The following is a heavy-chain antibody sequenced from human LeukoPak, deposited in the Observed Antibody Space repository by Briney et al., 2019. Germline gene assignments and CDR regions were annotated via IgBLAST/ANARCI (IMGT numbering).Heavy chain of an antibody. D-gene: IGHD4-17*01. CDR1: GFTFSSYA. Sequence: GGSLRLSCAASGFTFSSYAMSWVRQAPGKGLEWVSAISGSGGNTYYANSVKGRFTISRDNSKNTLYLQMNSLRAEDTAVYYCTGRRDYGDYELFNNWGQGTLVTVSS. CDR3: TGRRDYGDYELFNN. J-gene: IGHJ4*02. CDR2: ISGSGGNT. V-gene: IGHV3-23*01.